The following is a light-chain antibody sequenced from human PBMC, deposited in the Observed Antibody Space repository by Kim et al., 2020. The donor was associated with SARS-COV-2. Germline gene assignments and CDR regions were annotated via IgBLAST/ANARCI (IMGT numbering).Light chain of an antibody. CDR2: SNS. CDR3: AAWDDSLNGYV. CDR1: SSNIGRNT. V-gene: IGLV1-44*01. Sequence: GQRVTISCSGSSSNIGRNTVNWYQQLPGTAPKLRIYSNSQRPSGVPDRFSGSKSGPSASLAISGLQSEDEAHYYCAAWDDSLNGYVFGPGTKVTVL. J-gene: IGLJ1*01.